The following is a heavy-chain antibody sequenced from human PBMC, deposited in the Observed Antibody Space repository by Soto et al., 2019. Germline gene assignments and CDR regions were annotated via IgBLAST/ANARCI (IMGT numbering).Heavy chain of an antibody. D-gene: IGHD3-16*01. CDR3: AKSLGGFSDH. Sequence: SETLSLTCTVSGGSISSYYWSWIRQPAGKGLEWIGGIYSSGSTKYNHSLKSRVTMSVDTSKNQFSLKLSSVTAADTASYCCAKSLGGFSDHWGQGTLVTVSS. CDR1: GGSISSYY. CDR2: IYSSGST. J-gene: IGHJ5*02. V-gene: IGHV4-4*07.